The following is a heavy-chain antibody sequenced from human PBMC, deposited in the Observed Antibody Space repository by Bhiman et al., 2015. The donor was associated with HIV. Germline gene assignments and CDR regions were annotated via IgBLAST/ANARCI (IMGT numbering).Heavy chain of an antibody. CDR3: ARGMYSSSSHVFDI. D-gene: IGHD6-6*01. CDR2: INWDGGSI. CDR1: GFTFDDYG. Sequence: EVQLVESGGGLVRPGGSLRLSCAASGFTFDDYGMSWVRQAPGKGLEWVSGINWDGGSIGYADSVEGRSIISRDNAKNSLYLQMNSLRAEDTALYYCARGMYSSSSHVFDIWGQGTMVTVSS. V-gene: IGHV3-20*04. J-gene: IGHJ3*02.